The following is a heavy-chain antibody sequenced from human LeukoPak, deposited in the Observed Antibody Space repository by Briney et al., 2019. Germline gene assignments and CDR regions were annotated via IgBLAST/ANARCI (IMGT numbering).Heavy chain of an antibody. CDR1: GFTFSSYG. V-gene: IGHV3-30*02. CDR3: AKVGLSLEGDFWSGYYSGLSLDDAFDI. D-gene: IGHD3-3*01. Sequence: PGGSLRLSCAASGFTFSSYGMHWVRQAPGKGLEWVAFIRYDGSNKYYADSVKGRFTISRDNSKNTLYLQMNSLRAEDTAVYYCAKVGLSLEGDFWSGYYSGLSLDDAFDIWGQGTMVTVSS. J-gene: IGHJ3*02. CDR2: IRYDGSNK.